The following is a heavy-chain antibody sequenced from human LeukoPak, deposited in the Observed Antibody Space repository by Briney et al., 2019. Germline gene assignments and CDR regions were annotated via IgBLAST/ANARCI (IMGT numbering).Heavy chain of an antibody. CDR2: IIPSGDIT. Sequence: GGSLRLSCAASGFTFSSYSMNWVRQAPGKGLEWVSGIIPSGDITYYADSVMGRFSISRDNPKSTVSLQMSSVRAEDTALYYCVRDLHWGGFDVWGQGTMVTVSS. V-gene: IGHV3-23*01. J-gene: IGHJ3*01. CDR1: GFTFSSYS. CDR3: VRDLHWGGFDV. D-gene: IGHD7-27*01.